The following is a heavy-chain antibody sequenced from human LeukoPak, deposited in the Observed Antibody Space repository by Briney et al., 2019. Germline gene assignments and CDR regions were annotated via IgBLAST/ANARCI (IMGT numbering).Heavy chain of an antibody. Sequence: SETLSLTCTVSGNSISSSSYYWVWLRQPPGKGLEWIGSINYYGKTYYNPSVKSRVTISVDTSKNQFSLMVRSVTAADTAVYYCARVRLRFLEWLLRSRGSFDYWGQGTLVTVSS. J-gene: IGHJ4*02. CDR3: ARVRLRFLEWLLRSRGSFDY. D-gene: IGHD3-3*01. CDR2: INYYGKT. CDR1: GNSISSSSYY. V-gene: IGHV4-39*07.